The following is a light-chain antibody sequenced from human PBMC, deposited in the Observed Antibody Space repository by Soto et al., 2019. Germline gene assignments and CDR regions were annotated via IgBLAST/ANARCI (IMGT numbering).Light chain of an antibody. J-gene: IGLJ1*01. V-gene: IGLV2-8*01. CDR3: HSYADTNSFV. Sequence: QSALTQPPSASGSAGQSVTISCTGSNSGVGGYNFVSWFQQHPGKAPKLLIYEVSKRPSGVPDRFSGSKSGNTASLTVSGLQAEDEADYYCHSYADTNSFVFGTGTKGTVL. CDR2: EVS. CDR1: NSGVGGYNF.